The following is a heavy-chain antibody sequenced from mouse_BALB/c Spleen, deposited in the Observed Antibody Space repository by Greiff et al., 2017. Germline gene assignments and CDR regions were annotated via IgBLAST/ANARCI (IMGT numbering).Heavy chain of an antibody. CDR2: ISDGGRYT. CDR1: GFTFSDYY. CDR3: AREVMVTLDD. Sequence: EVKLMESGGGLVKPGGSLKLSCAASGFTFSDYYMYWVRQTPEKRLEWVATISDGGRYTYYPDSVKGRFTISRDNAKNNLYLQMSSLKSEDTAMYYCAREVMVTLDDWGQGTTLTVSS. V-gene: IGHV5-4*02. J-gene: IGHJ2*01. D-gene: IGHD2-1*01.